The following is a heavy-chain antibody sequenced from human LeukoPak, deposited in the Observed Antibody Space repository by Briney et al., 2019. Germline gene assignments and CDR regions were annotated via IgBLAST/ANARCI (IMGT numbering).Heavy chain of an antibody. J-gene: IGHJ4*02. V-gene: IGHV3-23*01. CDR3: AKLRGDYGGNPGDY. CDR1: GFTFSSYA. CDR2: ISGSDGST. Sequence: GGSLRLSCAASGFTFSSYAMSWVRQAPGKGLEWVSAISGSDGSTYYADSVKGRFTISRDNSKNTLYLQMNSLRAEDTAVYYCAKLRGDYGGNPGDYWGQGTLVTVSS. D-gene: IGHD4-23*01.